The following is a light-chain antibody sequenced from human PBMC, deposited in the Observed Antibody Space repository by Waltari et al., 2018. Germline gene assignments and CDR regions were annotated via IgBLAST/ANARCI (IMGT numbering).Light chain of an antibody. Sequence: SYELTQPPSVSVSPGQTARITCYGDAFPRQYAYLYQQRPGQAPMLMIYQDTQRPSEIPERFSGSSSGTTVTLTISEVQAEDEADYYCQSADGSGTYVVFGGGTKLTVL. CDR2: QDT. CDR1: AFPRQY. J-gene: IGLJ2*01. CDR3: QSADGSGTYVV. V-gene: IGLV3-25*03.